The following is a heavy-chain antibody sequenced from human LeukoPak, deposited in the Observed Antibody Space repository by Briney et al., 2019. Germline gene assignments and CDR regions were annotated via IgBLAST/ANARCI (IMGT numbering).Heavy chain of an antibody. CDR2: ISSSGSTI. CDR3: AREAYYGSGSYRDEYDY. V-gene: IGHV3-11*04. Sequence: PGGSLRLSCAASGFTFSDYYMSWIRQAPGKGLEWVSYISSSGSTIYYADSVKGRFTISRDNAKNSLYLQMNSLRAEDTAVYYCAREAYYGSGSYRDEYDYWGQGTLVTVSS. CDR1: GFTFSDYY. D-gene: IGHD3-10*01. J-gene: IGHJ4*02.